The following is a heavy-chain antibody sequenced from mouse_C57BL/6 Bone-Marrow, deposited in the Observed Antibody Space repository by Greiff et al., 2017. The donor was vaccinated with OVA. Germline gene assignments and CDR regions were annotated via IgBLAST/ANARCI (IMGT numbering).Heavy chain of an antibody. D-gene: IGHD1-1*01. J-gene: IGHJ1*03. CDR2: ISSGGDYI. V-gene: IGHV5-9-1*02. CDR1: GFTFSSYA. Sequence: EVKVEESGEGLVKPGGSLKLSCAASGFTFSSYAMSWVRQTPEKRLEWVAYISSGGDYIYYADTVKGRFTISRDNARNTLYLQMSSLKSEDTAMYYCTRVYYYGSKEYFDVWGTGTTVTVSS. CDR3: TRVYYYGSKEYFDV.